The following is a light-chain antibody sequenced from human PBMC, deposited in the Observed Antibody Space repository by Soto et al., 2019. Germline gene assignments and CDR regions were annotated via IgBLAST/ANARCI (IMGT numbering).Light chain of an antibody. J-gene: IGLJ3*02. CDR2: EIN. CDR1: TRNIGGYNY. V-gene: IGLV2-8*01. Sequence: QSALTQPPSASGSPGQSVTISCTGTTRNIGGYNYVSWYQHHPGRAPKLIIYEINQRPSGVPDRFSGSKSGSTASLTISGLQDEDEADYHCSSYAGRNTLVFGGGTKLTVL. CDR3: SSYAGRNTLV.